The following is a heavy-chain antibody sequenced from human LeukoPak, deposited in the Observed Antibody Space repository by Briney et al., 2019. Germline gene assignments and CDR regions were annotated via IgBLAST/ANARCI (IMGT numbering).Heavy chain of an antibody. D-gene: IGHD1-26*01. CDR1: GFSLSTSGMR. V-gene: IGHV4-61*08. CDR2: VYNIGST. CDR3: ARGKWGYKFDY. Sequence: SGPALVKPTQTLTLTCTFSGFSLSTSGMRVSWIRQPPGKGLEWIGYVYNIGSTNYNPSLKSRVTISLDTSKNQFSLRLNSVTAADTAVYYCARGKWGYKFDYWGQGALVTVSS. J-gene: IGHJ4*02.